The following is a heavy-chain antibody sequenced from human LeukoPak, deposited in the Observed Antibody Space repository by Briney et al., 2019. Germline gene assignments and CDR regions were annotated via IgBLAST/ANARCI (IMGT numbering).Heavy chain of an antibody. CDR1: GYTFTGYY. Sequence: GASVKVSCRASGYTFTGYYMHWVRQAPGQGLEWMGWINPNSGGTNYAQKFQGRVTMTRDTSISTAYMELSRLRSDDTAVYYCARVGYYYGSGSYSPLDYWGQGTLVTVSS. V-gene: IGHV1-2*02. D-gene: IGHD3-10*01. CDR2: INPNSGGT. CDR3: ARVGYYYGSGSYSPLDY. J-gene: IGHJ4*02.